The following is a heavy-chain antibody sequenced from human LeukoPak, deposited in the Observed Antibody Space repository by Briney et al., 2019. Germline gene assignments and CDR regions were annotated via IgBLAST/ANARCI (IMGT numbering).Heavy chain of an antibody. CDR2: MKEDGSDE. D-gene: IGHD3-16*01. CDR3: VVGGAGGGYFPN. CDR1: EFGFSSST. Sequence: GGSLRLSCAAHEFGFSSSTMSWVRQAAGKGLEWVAKMKEDGSDEEYVDAVKGRFTISRDNAKNSLYLQMNGLRPEDTAVYFCVVGGAGGGYFPNWGQGSLVIVSS. J-gene: IGHJ1*01. V-gene: IGHV3-7*01.